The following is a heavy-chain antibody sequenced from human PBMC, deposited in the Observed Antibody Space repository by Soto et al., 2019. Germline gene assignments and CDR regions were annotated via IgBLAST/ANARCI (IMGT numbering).Heavy chain of an antibody. CDR1: GGTFSSYA. V-gene: IGHV1-69*01. CDR2: IIPIFGTA. Sequence: QVQLVQSGAEVKKPGSSVKVSCKASGGTFSSYAISWVRQAPGQGLEWMGGIIPIFGTANYAQKFQGRVTINGDESTEPGYMELSSLRSEETAVEYCARDRDYRGNSVWGQGTLVTVSS. D-gene: IGHD4-17*01. J-gene: IGHJ4*02. CDR3: ARDRDYRGNSV.